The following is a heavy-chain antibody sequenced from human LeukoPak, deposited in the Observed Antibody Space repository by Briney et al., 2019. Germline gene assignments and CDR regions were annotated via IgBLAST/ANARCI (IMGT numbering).Heavy chain of an antibody. D-gene: IGHD4-17*01. CDR1: GFSFSKAW. Sequence: PGGSLRLSCAASGFSFSKAWMSWVRQAPGKGLEWVGQIKSKTDGGTTDYAAPVKGRFTISRDDSKNSLYLLMNSLKTEDTAVYYCTTEDYGDYVPDYWGQGTLVTVSS. CDR3: TTEDYGDYVPDY. V-gene: IGHV3-15*01. J-gene: IGHJ4*02. CDR2: IKSKTDGGTT.